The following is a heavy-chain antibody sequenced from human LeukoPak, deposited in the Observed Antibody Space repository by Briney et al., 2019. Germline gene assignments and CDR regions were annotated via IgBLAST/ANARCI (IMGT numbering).Heavy chain of an antibody. CDR3: AKRYCSTTSCSLFDY. CDR1: GFTFSSYA. V-gene: IGHV3-23*01. J-gene: IGHJ4*02. CDR2: ISGSGGST. Sequence: GGSLRLSCAASGFTFSSYAMSWVRQAPGKGLEWVSAISGSGGSTYYADSVKGRFTISRDNSKNTLYPQMNSLRAEDTAVYYCAKRYCSTTSCSLFDYWGRGTLVTVSS. D-gene: IGHD2-2*01.